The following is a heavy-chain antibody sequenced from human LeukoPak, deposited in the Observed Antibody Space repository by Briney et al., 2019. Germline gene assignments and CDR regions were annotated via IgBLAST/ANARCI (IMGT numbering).Heavy chain of an antibody. CDR3: ARGYPTVAPPGYFDY. J-gene: IGHJ4*02. CDR1: GFTFSSYG. Sequence: PGGSLRLSCAASGFTFSSYGMHWVRQAPGKGLEWVAVIWYDGSNKYYADSVKGRFTISRDNSKNTLYLQMNSLRAEDTAVYYCARGYPTVAPPGYFDYWGQGTLVTVSS. D-gene: IGHD4-23*01. CDR2: IWYDGSNK. V-gene: IGHV3-33*01.